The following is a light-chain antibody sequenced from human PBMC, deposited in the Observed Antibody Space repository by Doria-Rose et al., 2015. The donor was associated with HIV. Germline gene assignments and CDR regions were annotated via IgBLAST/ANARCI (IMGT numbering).Light chain of an antibody. J-gene: IGLJ1*01. CDR2: GKN. Sequence: SSELSQDPAVSVALGQTVRITCRGDSLRGYSATWYQQKPGQAPILVIYGKNNRPSGIPDRFSGSSSGNTSSLIITGTQAEDEADYYCNSRDNSDNHLRVFGTGTKVTVL. CDR1: SLRGYS. CDR3: NSRDNSDNHLRV. V-gene: IGLV3-19*01.